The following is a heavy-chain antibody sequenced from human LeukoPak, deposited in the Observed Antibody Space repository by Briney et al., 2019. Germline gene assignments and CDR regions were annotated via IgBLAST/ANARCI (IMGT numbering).Heavy chain of an antibody. J-gene: IGHJ4*02. CDR3: AREVAAAGMVY. V-gene: IGHV4-34*01. CDR1: GGSFSGYY. Sequence: SETLSLTCAVYGGSFSGYYWSWIRQPPGKGLEWIGEINHSGSTNYNPSLKSRVTISVDTSKNQFSLKLSSVTAADTAVYYCAREVAAAGMVYWGQGTLVTVSS. D-gene: IGHD6-13*01. CDR2: INHSGST.